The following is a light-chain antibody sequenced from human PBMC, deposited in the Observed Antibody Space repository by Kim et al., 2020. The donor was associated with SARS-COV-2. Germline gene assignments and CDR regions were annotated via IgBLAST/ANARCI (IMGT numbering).Light chain of an antibody. Sequence: QSVLAQPASVSGSRGQSITISCTGTSSDVGGHHYVSWYQKYPGEAPKLIIYDVSYRPSGVSNRFSGSKSGDTASLAISGLLTEDEAEYYCSSYSGTSDLLFGGGTKVTVL. J-gene: IGLJ2*01. CDR3: SSYSGTSDLL. CDR2: DVS. CDR1: SSDVGGHHY. V-gene: IGLV2-14*01.